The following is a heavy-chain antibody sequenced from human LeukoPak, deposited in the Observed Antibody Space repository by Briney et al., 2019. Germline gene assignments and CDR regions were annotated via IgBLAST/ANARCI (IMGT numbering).Heavy chain of an antibody. Sequence: ASVKVSCKASGYTFTNYYMHWVRQTPGQGLEWMGIINPSGGSTTYAQKFQGRATMTRDTSISTAYMELSRLRSDDTAVYYCARDARLERRYGYYYMDVWGKGTTVTVSS. CDR3: ARDARLERRYGYYYMDV. D-gene: IGHD1-1*01. CDR1: GYTFTNYY. V-gene: IGHV1-46*01. CDR2: INPSGGST. J-gene: IGHJ6*03.